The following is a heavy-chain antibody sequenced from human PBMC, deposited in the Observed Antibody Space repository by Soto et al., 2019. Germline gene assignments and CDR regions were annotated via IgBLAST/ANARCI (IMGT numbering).Heavy chain of an antibody. CDR1: GYTFTSYD. Sequence: GASVKVSCKASGYTFTSYDINWVRQATGQGLEWMGWMNPNSGNTGYAQKLQGRVTMTRNTSASTAYMELSSLRSEDTAVYYCASSRYDILTGLDYFDYWGQGTLVTVSS. J-gene: IGHJ4*02. CDR2: MNPNSGNT. V-gene: IGHV1-8*01. D-gene: IGHD3-9*01. CDR3: ASSRYDILTGLDYFDY.